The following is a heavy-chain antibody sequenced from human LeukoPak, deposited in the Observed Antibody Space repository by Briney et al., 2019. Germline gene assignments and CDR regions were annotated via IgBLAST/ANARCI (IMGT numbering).Heavy chain of an antibody. CDR1: GGSFSGYY. J-gene: IGHJ6*03. D-gene: IGHD6-13*01. Sequence: PSETLSLTCAAYGGSFSGYYWSWIRQPPGKGLEWIGEINHSGSTNYNPSLKSRVTISVDTSKNQFSLKLSSVTAADTAVYYCARGRVAAAGNYYYYMDVWGKGTTVTVSS. V-gene: IGHV4-34*01. CDR3: ARGRVAAAGNYYYYMDV. CDR2: INHSGST.